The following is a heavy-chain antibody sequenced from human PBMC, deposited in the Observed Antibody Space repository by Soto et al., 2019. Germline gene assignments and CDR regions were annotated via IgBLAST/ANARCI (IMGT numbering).Heavy chain of an antibody. V-gene: IGHV4-34*01. D-gene: IGHD5-18*01. CDR2: INHSGST. J-gene: IGHJ5*02. CDR3: ARGGYSNCFDP. Sequence: SETLSLTCAVYGGSFSGYYWSWIRQPPGKGLEWIGEINHSGSTTYNPSLKSRVNMSVDTSKNQFSLKPSSVTAADTAVYYCARGGYSNCFDPWGQGTLVTVSS. CDR1: GGSFSGYY.